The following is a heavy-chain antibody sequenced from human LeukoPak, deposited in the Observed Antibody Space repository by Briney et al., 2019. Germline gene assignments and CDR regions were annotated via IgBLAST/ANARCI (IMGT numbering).Heavy chain of an antibody. D-gene: IGHD2-8*02. J-gene: IGHJ4*02. CDR3: ARESAGSLHDSTAAFHY. CDR2: IYYSGST. CDR1: GGSISSYY. Sequence: SETLSLTCTVSGGSISSYYWSWIRQPPGKGLEWIGYIYYSGSTNYNPSLKSRVTISVDTSKNQFSLKLSSVTAADTAIYYCARESAGSLHDSTAAFHYWGQGILVIVSS. V-gene: IGHV4-59*01.